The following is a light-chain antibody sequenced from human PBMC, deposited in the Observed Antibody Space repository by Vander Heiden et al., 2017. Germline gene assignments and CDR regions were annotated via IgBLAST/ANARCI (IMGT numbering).Light chain of an antibody. J-gene: IGLJ3*02. V-gene: IGLV1-40*01. CDR1: SSNIGAGYD. CDR2: GNN. Sequence: QSVLTQPPSLSGAPGQRITISCTGNSSNIGAGYDVQWYQQLPGTAPKLLIFGNNNRPSGVPERFSASKSGTSASLAITGLQPEDEADYYCQSYDSSLSPVVFGGGTKLTVL. CDR3: QSYDSSLSPVV.